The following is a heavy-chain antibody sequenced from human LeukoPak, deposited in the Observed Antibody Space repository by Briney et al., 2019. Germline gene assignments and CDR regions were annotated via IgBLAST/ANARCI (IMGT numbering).Heavy chain of an antibody. V-gene: IGHV3-30*18. D-gene: IGHD6-13*01. CDR1: GFTFSSYG. Sequence: PGGSLRLSCAASGFTFSSYGMHWVRQAPGKGLEWVAVISYDGSNKYYADSVKGRFTISRDNSKNTLYLQMNSLRAEDTAVYYCAKDTQQLRPWRMDVWGKGTTVTISS. J-gene: IGHJ6*03. CDR3: AKDTQQLRPWRMDV. CDR2: ISYDGSNK.